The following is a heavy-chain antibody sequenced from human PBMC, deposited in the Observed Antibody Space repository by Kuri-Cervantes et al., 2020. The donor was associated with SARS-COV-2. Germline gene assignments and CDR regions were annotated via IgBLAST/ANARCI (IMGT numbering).Heavy chain of an antibody. J-gene: IGHJ4*02. CDR3: AKDPQNFNYYDSTGFFDY. D-gene: IGHD3-22*01. V-gene: IGHV3-30*18. CDR1: GFTFSSYG. CDR2: ISYDGSNK. Sequence: GESLKISCAASGFTFSSYGMHWVRQAPGKGLEWVAVISYDGSNKYYADSVKGRFTISRDNSKNTLYLQMDSLRAEDTAIYYCAKDPQNFNYYDSTGFFDYWGQGTLVTVSS.